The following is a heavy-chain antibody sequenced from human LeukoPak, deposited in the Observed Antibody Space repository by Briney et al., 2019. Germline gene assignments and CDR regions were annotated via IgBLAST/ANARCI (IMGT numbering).Heavy chain of an antibody. CDR2: INSDGRTT. CDR1: GFTFSTYR. D-gene: IGHD5-12*01. J-gene: IGHJ4*02. CDR3: ARDLQGGYSGYVLGY. V-gene: IGHV3-74*01. Sequence: GGSLRLSCAASGFTFSTYRMYWVRQAPGKGLVWVSRINSDGRTTNYADSVKGRFTISRDNAKNTLYLQMNSLRAEDTAVYYCARDLQGGYSGYVLGYWGQGTLVTVSS.